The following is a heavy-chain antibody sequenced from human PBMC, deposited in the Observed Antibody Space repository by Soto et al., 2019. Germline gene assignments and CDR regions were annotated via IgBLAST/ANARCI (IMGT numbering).Heavy chain of an antibody. Sequence: QVQLVESGGGAVQPGRSLRLSCAASGFILSSYAMHWVRQAPGKGLEWVAVISYDGSNKYYADSVKGRFTISRDNSKNTLYLQMNSLRAEDTAVYYCAREDRDIVVVPAAILPDYWGQGTLVTVSS. CDR1: GFILSSYA. J-gene: IGHJ4*02. D-gene: IGHD2-2*02. V-gene: IGHV3-30-3*01. CDR3: AREDRDIVVVPAAILPDY. CDR2: ISYDGSNK.